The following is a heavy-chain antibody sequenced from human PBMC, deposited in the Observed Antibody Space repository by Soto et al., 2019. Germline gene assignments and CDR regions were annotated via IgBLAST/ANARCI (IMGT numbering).Heavy chain of an antibody. CDR2: ISYDGSNK. CDR3: GRCSSTSCHSGSDY. CDR1: GFTFSSYA. J-gene: IGHJ4*02. V-gene: IGHV3-30-3*01. Sequence: PGGSLRLSCAASGFTFSSYAMNWVRQAPGKGLEWVALISYDGSNKYYADSVKGRFTISRDSSKNTLYLQMNSLRAADTAVYYCGRCSSTSCHSGSDYWGQGTLVTVSS. D-gene: IGHD2-2*01.